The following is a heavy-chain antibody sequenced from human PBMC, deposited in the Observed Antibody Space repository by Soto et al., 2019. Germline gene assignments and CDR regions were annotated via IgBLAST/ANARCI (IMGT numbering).Heavy chain of an antibody. CDR2: IDPSDSYT. D-gene: IGHD6-13*01. CDR1: GYSFTSYL. Sequence: GEFLKISCKGSGYSFTSYLSSWVRQMPGKGLEWMGRIDPSDSYTNYSPSFQGHVTISADKSISTAYLQWSSLKASDTAMYYCYYSSSWYENAGVGYWGQGTLVTVSS. CDR3: YYSSSWYENAGVGY. V-gene: IGHV5-10-1*01. J-gene: IGHJ4*02.